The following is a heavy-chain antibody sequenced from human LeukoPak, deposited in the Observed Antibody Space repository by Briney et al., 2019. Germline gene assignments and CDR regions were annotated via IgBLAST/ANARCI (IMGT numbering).Heavy chain of an antibody. CDR2: IYSSGNT. V-gene: IGHV4-4*07. CDR3: ARVVLTSDWAFDI. D-gene: IGHD2-21*02. Sequence: SETLSLTCTVPGDSISAFYWTWIRQPAGKGLEWIGRIYSSGNTNYNPSLMSRVTMSIDTSKNQFSLKLTSVTAADTAVYYCARVVLTSDWAFDIWGQGTMVTVSS. J-gene: IGHJ3*02. CDR1: GDSISAFY.